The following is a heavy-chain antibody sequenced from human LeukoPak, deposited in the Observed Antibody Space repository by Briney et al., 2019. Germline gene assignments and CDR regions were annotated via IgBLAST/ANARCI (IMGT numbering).Heavy chain of an antibody. V-gene: IGHV1-69*05. CDR3: ARDPLSYYYDSSGQRSAFDI. Sequence: ASVKVSCKASGGTFSSYAISWVRQAPGQGLEWMGGIIPIFGTANYAQKFQGRVTTTTDESTSTAYMELSSLRSEDTAVYYCARDPLSYYYDSSGQRSAFDIWGQGTMVTVSS. J-gene: IGHJ3*02. CDR2: IIPIFGTA. D-gene: IGHD3-22*01. CDR1: GGTFSSYA.